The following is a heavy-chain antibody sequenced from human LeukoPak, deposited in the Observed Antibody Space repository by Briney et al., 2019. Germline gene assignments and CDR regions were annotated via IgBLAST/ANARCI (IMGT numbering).Heavy chain of an antibody. Sequence: SVKASCKASGGTFSSHAISWVRQAPGQGLEWMGAIIPISGTSNYAQKFRGRVTITADESTSTAYMELSSLRSEDTAVFYCARWAGYTSGWYWGPFDYWGQGTLVTVSS. V-gene: IGHV1-69*13. CDR3: ARWAGYTSGWYWGPFDY. CDR1: GGTFSSHA. J-gene: IGHJ4*02. D-gene: IGHD6-19*01. CDR2: IIPISGTS.